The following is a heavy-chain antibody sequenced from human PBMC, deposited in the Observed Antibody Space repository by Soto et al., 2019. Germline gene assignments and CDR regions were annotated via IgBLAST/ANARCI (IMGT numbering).Heavy chain of an antibody. CDR2: ISGSGGST. J-gene: IGHJ4*02. Sequence: GGSLRLSCAASGFTCSSYAMSWVRQAPGKGLEWVSAISGSGGSTYYADSVKSRVTISVDTSKNQFSLKLSSVTAADTAVYYCARGVRYDYIWGSYRYEDYWGQGTLVTVSS. V-gene: IGHV3-23*01. D-gene: IGHD3-16*02. CDR1: GFTCSSYA. CDR3: ARGVRYDYIWGSYRYEDY.